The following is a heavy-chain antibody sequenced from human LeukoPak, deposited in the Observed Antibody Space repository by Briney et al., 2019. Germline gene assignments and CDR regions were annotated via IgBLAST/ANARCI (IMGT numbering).Heavy chain of an antibody. V-gene: IGHV3-30*02. CDR1: GFTFSSYG. CDR2: IRYDGSNK. D-gene: IGHD5-12*01. Sequence: GGSLRLSWAASGFTFSSYGMHWVRQAPGKGLEWVAFIRYDGSNKYYADSVKGRFTISRDNSKNTLYLQMNSLRAEDTAVYYCARGALEYSGYDQTFDYWAQGTLVTVSS. J-gene: IGHJ4*02. CDR3: ARGALEYSGYDQTFDY.